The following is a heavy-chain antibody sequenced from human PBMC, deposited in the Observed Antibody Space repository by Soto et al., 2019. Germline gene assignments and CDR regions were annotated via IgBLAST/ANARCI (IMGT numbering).Heavy chain of an antibody. CDR2: IYHSGGT. J-gene: IGHJ4*02. Sequence: VQLQESGPRLVEASQTLSITSTVSNASITSSGYYWSWVCQPPGKRLEWFGYIYHSGGTFYSTSLQSRLTMSVDTSKNQFSLTLRSVTAADTAVYHCARMSGTYYVPDYWGQGTLVTVSS. D-gene: IGHD1-26*01. V-gene: IGHV4-31*03. CDR3: ARMSGTYYVPDY. CDR1: NASITSSGYY.